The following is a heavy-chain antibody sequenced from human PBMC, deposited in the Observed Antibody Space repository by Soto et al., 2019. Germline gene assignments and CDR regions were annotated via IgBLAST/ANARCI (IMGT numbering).Heavy chain of an antibody. J-gene: IGHJ6*02. CDR1: GTIFSSYT. Sequence: QVQLVQSAAEVKKPGSSARVSCKASGTIFSSYTISWVRQAPGQGLEWMGRIIPILGETNSAQKFQGRVTLTADKSTNTAYMELNSLRLEDTALYYCARGLGGRMDDWGQGTTVTVSS. V-gene: IGHV1-69*08. D-gene: IGHD3-16*01. CDR3: ARGLGGRMDD. CDR2: IIPILGET.